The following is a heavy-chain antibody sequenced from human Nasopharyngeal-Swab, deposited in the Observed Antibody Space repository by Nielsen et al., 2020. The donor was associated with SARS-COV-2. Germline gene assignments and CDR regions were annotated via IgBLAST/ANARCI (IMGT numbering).Heavy chain of an antibody. D-gene: IGHD3-10*01. CDR2: ISSSSSYI. V-gene: IGHV3-21*01. CDR3: ARVTGTPEYFQH. Sequence: GESLKISCAASGFTFSSYGMNWVRQAPGKGLEWVSSISSSSSYIYYADSVKGRFTISRDNAKNSLYLQMNSLGAEDTAVYYCARVTGTPEYFQHWGQGTLVTVSS. CDR1: GFTFSSYG. J-gene: IGHJ1*01.